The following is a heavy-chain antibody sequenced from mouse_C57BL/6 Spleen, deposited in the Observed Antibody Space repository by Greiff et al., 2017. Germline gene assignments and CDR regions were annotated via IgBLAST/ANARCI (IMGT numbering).Heavy chain of an antibody. Sequence: VKLQESGAELVKPGASVTMSCKASGYTFTTYPIEWMKQNHGKSLEWIGNFHPYNDDPKYNEKFKTKTTLTVEKSSSTVYLELSRLTSDESAVYYCARRYSSGYAAWFAYWGQGTLVTVSA. CDR1: GYTFTTYP. CDR3: ARRYSSGYAAWFAY. D-gene: IGHD3-2*02. V-gene: IGHV1-47*01. J-gene: IGHJ3*01. CDR2: FHPYNDDP.